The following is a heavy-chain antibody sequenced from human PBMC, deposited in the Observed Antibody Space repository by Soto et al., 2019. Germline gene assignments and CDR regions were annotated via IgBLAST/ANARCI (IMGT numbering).Heavy chain of an antibody. J-gene: IGHJ4*02. CDR3: ARATTTRGSGYYSHFDY. D-gene: IGHD3-22*01. Sequence: SVKVSCKASGGTFSSYAISWVRQAPGQGLEWMGGIIPIFGTANYAQKFQGRVTITADESTSTAYMELSSLRSEDTAVYYCARATTTRGSGYYSHFDYWGQGTLVTVSS. V-gene: IGHV1-69*13. CDR1: GGTFSSYA. CDR2: IIPIFGTA.